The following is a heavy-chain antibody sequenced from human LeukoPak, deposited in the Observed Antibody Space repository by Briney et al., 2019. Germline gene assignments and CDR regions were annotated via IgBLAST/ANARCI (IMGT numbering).Heavy chain of an antibody. CDR3: ARAVSAGSF. J-gene: IGHJ6*04. D-gene: IGHD5/OR15-5a*01. V-gene: IGHV3-74*01. CDR1: GFTLSDYW. Sequence: GGSLRLTCAACGFTLSDYWLHWVRQAPGKGLVWVARIDSGGSSTNCADSVKGRFTISRNNAKNTLYLQMNSLRAEDTAFYYCARAVSAGSFWGERATVTVSS. CDR2: IDSGGSST.